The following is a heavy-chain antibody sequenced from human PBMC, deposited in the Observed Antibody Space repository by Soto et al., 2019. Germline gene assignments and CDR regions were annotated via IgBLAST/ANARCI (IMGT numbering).Heavy chain of an antibody. Sequence: QVQLVESGGGLVKPGGSLRLSCAASGFTFSDYYMSWIRQAPGKGLEWVSYSSSGGSTIYYADSVKGRFTISRDNAKNSLYLQMNSLRDEDTAVYYCARASRYCSGGSCHNWFDPWGQGTLVTVSS. D-gene: IGHD2-15*01. CDR3: ARASRYCSGGSCHNWFDP. J-gene: IGHJ5*02. CDR1: GFTFSDYY. V-gene: IGHV3-11*01. CDR2: SSSGGSTI.